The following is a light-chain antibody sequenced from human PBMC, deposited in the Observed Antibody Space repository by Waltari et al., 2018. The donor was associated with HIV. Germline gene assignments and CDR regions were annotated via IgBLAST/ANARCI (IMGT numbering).Light chain of an antibody. Sequence: QSALTQPRSVSGSPGQSVTISCTGTGIDVCGHNSVSWYQQSPDKAPKIMIYDVSKRPSGVPDRFSGSKSGNTASLTISGLQSEDEANYFCCSYAGSYTYVFGTGTEVTVL. J-gene: IGLJ1*01. CDR2: DVS. CDR1: GIDVCGHNS. CDR3: CSYAGSYTYV. V-gene: IGLV2-11*01.